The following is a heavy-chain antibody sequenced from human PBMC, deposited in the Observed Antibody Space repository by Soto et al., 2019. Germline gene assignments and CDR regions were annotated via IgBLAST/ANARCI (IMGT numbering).Heavy chain of an antibody. Sequence: GGSLRLSCSASGFSISSYSMNWVRQAPGKGMEWLSLSSSDLTTKFYADSVRGRFTISRDNAKKSVFLQMNSLTAEETAVYYCAIGAFYFFDTFDGYFDFCCYPTLLSVS. CDR3: AIGAFYFFDTFDGYFDF. D-gene: IGHD1-26*01. CDR2: SSSDLTTK. CDR1: GFSISSYS. V-gene: IGHV3-48*01. J-gene: IGHJ4*01.